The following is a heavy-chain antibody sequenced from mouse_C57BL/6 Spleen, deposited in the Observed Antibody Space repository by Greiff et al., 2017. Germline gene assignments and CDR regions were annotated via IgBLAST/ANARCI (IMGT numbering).Heavy chain of an antibody. D-gene: IGHD2-10*02. Sequence: DVKLQESGPGLVKPSQSLSLTCSVTGYSITSGYYWNWIRQFPGNKLEWMGYISYDGSNNYNPSLKNRISITRDTSKNQFFLKLNSVTTEDTATYYCARDQREYFDYWGQGTTLTVSS. CDR1: GYSITSGYY. CDR2: ISYDGSN. V-gene: IGHV3-6*01. CDR3: ARDQREYFDY. J-gene: IGHJ2*01.